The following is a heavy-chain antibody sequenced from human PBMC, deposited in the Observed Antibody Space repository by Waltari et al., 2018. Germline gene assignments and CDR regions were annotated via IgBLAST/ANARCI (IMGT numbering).Heavy chain of an antibody. J-gene: IGHJ6*02. CDR3: AKGGGRDHFYGMDV. CDR1: GGSFGDYA. V-gene: IGHV1-69*12. Sequence: QVQLVQSGAEVRKPGSSVKVSCKASGGSFGDYAISWVRKAPGQGGEWVGGIIPNAPTASCAQGDRSRLIITAGASTTTVCMELTGLRPDDPAVYYCAKGGGRDHFYGMDVWGQGTTVTVS. CDR2: IIPNAPTA. D-gene: IGHD3-10*01.